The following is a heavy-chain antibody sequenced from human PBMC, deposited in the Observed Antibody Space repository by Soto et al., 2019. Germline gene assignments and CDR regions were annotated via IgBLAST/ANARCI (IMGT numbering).Heavy chain of an antibody. Sequence: SVKVSCKASGFTFTSSAVQWVRQARGQRLEWIGWIVVGSGNTNYAQKFQERVTITGYMSTSTAYMELSSLRSEDTAVYYCAADRPVQDSSGYSLREFDYWGQGTLVTVS. CDR2: IVVGSGNT. CDR1: GFTFTSSA. D-gene: IGHD3-22*01. V-gene: IGHV1-58*01. J-gene: IGHJ4*02. CDR3: AADRPVQDSSGYSLREFDY.